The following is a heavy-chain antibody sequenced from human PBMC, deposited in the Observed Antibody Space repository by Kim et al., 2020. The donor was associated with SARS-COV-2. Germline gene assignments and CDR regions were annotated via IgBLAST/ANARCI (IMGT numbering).Heavy chain of an antibody. J-gene: IGHJ5*02. Sequence: GGSLRLSCAASGFTFSSYAMSWVRQAPGKGLEWVSAISGSGGSTYYADSVKGRFTISRDNSKNTLYLQMNSLRAEDTAVYYCAKDGPTYGDPYNWFDPWGQGTLVTVSS. CDR1: GFTFSSYA. CDR3: AKDGPTYGDPYNWFDP. CDR2: ISGSGGST. D-gene: IGHD4-17*01. V-gene: IGHV3-23*01.